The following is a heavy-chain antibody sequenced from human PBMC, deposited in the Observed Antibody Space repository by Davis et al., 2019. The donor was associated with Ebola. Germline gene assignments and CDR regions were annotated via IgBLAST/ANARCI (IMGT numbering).Heavy chain of an antibody. Sequence: GGSLRLSCAASGFTFSSYGMHWVRQALGKGLEWVAVISYDGSNKYYADSVKGRFTISRDNAKNTLYLQMNSLRAEDTAVYYCARDTQLLWFGELSGLKSWGQGTLVTVSS. D-gene: IGHD3-10*01. J-gene: IGHJ4*02. CDR2: ISYDGSNK. CDR1: GFTFSSYG. V-gene: IGHV3-30*03. CDR3: ARDTQLLWFGELSGLKS.